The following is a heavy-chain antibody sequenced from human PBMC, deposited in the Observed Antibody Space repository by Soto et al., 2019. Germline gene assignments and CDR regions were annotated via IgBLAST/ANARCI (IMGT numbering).Heavy chain of an antibody. Sequence: PSETLSLTCTVSGGSISSGDYYWSWIRQPPGKGLEWIGYIYYSGSTYYNPSLKSRVTISVDTSKNQFSLKLSSVTAADTAVYYCDRDYGGNSLLDYWGQGTLVTVSS. J-gene: IGHJ4*02. D-gene: IGHD4-17*01. V-gene: IGHV4-30-4*01. CDR2: IYYSGST. CDR3: DRDYGGNSLLDY. CDR1: GGSISSGDYY.